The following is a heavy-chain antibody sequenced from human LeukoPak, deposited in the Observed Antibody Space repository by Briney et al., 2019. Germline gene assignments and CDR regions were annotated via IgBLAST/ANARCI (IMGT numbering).Heavy chain of an antibody. CDR2: ISGSGGST. D-gene: IGHD1-26*01. J-gene: IGHJ4*02. V-gene: IGHV3-23*01. Sequence: PGGSLRLSCAASGFAFSSYAMSWLRQAPGKGLEWVSAISGSGGSTYYADSVKGRFTISRDNSKNTLYLQMNSLRAEDTAVYYCAEEKWELLRYFDYWGQGTLVTVSS. CDR1: GFAFSSYA. CDR3: AEEKWELLRYFDY.